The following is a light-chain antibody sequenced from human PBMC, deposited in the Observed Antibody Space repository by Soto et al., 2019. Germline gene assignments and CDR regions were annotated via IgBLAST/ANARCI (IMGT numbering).Light chain of an antibody. CDR2: KAS. CDR3: QQYNSYSPWT. V-gene: IGKV1-5*03. Sequence: DIQMTQSPSTLSGSVVDRVTITCRASQTISSWLAWYQQKPGKAPKLLIYKASTLKSGVPSRFSGSGSGTEFTLTISSLQPDDFATYYCQQYNSYSPWTFGQGTKVDIK. J-gene: IGKJ1*01. CDR1: QTISSW.